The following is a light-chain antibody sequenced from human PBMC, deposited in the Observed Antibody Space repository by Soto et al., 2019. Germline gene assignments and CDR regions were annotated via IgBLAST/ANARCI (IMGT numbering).Light chain of an antibody. CDR2: WAS. CDR3: QQYYSLPLT. Sequence: DIVMTQSPESLAVSLGERATINCKSSQSVFYSSNNKNYLTWYQQKPGQPPKLLIYWASTRESGVPDRFSGSGSETDFTLTISSLQAEDVAVDYCQQYYSLPLTFGGGTKVEIK. V-gene: IGKV4-1*01. CDR1: QSVFYSSNNKNY. J-gene: IGKJ4*01.